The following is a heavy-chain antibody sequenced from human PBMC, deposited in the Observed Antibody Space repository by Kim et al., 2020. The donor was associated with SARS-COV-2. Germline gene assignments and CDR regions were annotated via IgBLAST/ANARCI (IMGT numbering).Heavy chain of an antibody. CDR2: ISAYNGNT. Sequence: ASVKVSCKASGYTFTSYGISWVRQAPGQGLEWMGWISAYNGNTNYAQKLQGRVTMTTDTSTSTAYMELRSLRSDDTAVYYCARDVVVVVAAKDHNWFDPWGQGTLVTVSS. J-gene: IGHJ5*02. CDR3: ARDVVVVVAAKDHNWFDP. CDR1: GYTFTSYG. V-gene: IGHV1-18*04. D-gene: IGHD2-15*01.